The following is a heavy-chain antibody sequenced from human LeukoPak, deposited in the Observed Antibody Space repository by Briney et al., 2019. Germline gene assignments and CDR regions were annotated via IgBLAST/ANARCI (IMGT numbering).Heavy chain of an antibody. CDR2: IHYRGNT. Sequence: SETLSLTCTVSGGSISSSSYYWGWIRQPPGKGLEWIGTIHYRGNTYYNPSLKSRVAISVDTSKNQFSLKLTSVTAADTAMYYCARLVGSSWYHEVLFGRDYWGQGTLVTVSS. CDR1: GGSISSSSYY. D-gene: IGHD6-13*01. CDR3: ARLVGSSWYHEVLFGRDY. J-gene: IGHJ4*02. V-gene: IGHV4-39*01.